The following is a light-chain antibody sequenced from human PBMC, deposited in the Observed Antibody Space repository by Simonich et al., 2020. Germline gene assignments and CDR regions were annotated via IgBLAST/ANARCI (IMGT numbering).Light chain of an antibody. J-gene: IGKJ1*01. Sequence: DIVMTQSPDSLAVSLGERATINCKSSQSVLYSSNNKNYLAWYQQKPGQPPKLLIYWASTRESVVPDRFSGSRSGTDFTLTISSLQAEDVAVYYCQQYYSTPQTFGQGTKVEIK. CDR2: WAS. V-gene: IGKV4-1*01. CDR1: QSVLYSSNNKNY. CDR3: QQYYSTPQT.